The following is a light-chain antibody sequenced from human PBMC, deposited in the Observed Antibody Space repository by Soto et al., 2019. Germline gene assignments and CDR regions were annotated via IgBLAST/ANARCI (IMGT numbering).Light chain of an antibody. V-gene: IGKV3-20*01. CDR2: GTS. J-gene: IGKJ5*01. CDR1: QTVSNNY. CDR3: QQYGGSPRT. Sequence: ETVLTQSPGSLSLSLGDRATLSCRASQTVSNNYLAWYQQKPGQAPRLLIYGTSNRATGIPDRFSGSGSGTDFTLTIARLEPEDFAVYYCQQYGGSPRTFGQGTRLENK.